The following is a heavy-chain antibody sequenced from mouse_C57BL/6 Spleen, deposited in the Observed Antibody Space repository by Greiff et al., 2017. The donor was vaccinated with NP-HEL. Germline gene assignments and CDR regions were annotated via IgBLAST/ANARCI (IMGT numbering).Heavy chain of an antibody. D-gene: IGHD3-2*02. CDR2: IWSGGST. Sequence: QVQLQQSGPGLVQPSQSLSITCTVSGFSLTSYGVHWVRQSPGKGLEWLGVIWSGGSTDYNAAFISRLSISKDNSKSQVFFKMNSLQADDTAIYYCARGGSGYAMDYWGQGTSVTVSS. V-gene: IGHV2-2*01. CDR1: GFSLTSYG. CDR3: ARGGSGYAMDY. J-gene: IGHJ4*01.